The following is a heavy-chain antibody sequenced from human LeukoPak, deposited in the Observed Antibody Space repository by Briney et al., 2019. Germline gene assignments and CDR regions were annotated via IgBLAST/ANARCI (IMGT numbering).Heavy chain of an antibody. Sequence: PGGSLRLPCAASGFTFSGYWMHWIRQAPGKGLVWVSRIHSDGGSTSYADSVKGRFTISRDNAKSTLYLQMNSLRAEDTAVYYCAREGHSAYDLQYDYWGQGTLVTVSS. CDR2: IHSDGGST. V-gene: IGHV3-74*01. D-gene: IGHD5-12*01. J-gene: IGHJ4*02. CDR1: GFTFSGYW. CDR3: AREGHSAYDLQYDY.